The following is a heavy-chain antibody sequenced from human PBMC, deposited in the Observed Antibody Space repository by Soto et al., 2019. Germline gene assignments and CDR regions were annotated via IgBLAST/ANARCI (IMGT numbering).Heavy chain of an antibody. CDR1: GFTFSSYA. CDR3: APKDIVVVPDGMDV. J-gene: IGHJ6*02. CDR2: ISGSGGST. Sequence: SGFTFSSYAMSWVRQAPGEGLEWVSAISGSGGSTYYADSVKGRFTISRDNSKNTLYLQMNSLRAEDTAVYYCAPKDIVVVPDGMDVWGQGTTVTVSS. V-gene: IGHV3-23*01. D-gene: IGHD2-2*01.